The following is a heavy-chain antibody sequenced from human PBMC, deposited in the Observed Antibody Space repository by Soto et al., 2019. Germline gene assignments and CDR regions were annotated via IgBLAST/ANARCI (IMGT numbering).Heavy chain of an antibody. D-gene: IGHD3-16*01. V-gene: IGHV3-23*01. Sequence: GGSLRLSCAASGFTFSSYAMSWVRQAPGKGLEWVSAISGSGGSTYYADSVKGRFTISRDNSKNTLYLQMNSLRAEDTAVYYCAKEGNDYIWGSYTDDAFDIWGQGTMVTVSS. CDR3: AKEGNDYIWGSYTDDAFDI. CDR2: ISGSGGST. CDR1: GFTFSSYA. J-gene: IGHJ3*02.